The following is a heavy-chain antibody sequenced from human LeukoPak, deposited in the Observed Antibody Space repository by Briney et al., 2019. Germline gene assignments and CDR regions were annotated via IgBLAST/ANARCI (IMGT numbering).Heavy chain of an antibody. CDR3: AKKGSRLIESNFDC. J-gene: IGHJ4*02. V-gene: IGHV3-15*01. Sequence: GGSLRLSCAASGFTFSNAWMSWVRQAPGKGLEWVGRIKSKTDGGTTDYAAPVKGRFTISRDDSKNTLYLQMNSLRAEDTAVYYCAKKGSRLIESNFDCWGQGTLVTVSS. CDR2: IKSKTDGGTT. CDR1: GFTFSNAW. D-gene: IGHD2-8*01.